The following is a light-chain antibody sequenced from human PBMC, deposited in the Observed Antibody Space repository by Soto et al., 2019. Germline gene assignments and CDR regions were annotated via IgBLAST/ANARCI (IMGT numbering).Light chain of an antibody. Sequence: QPVLTQSPSASASLGASVKLTCTLSSGHSSYAIAWHQQQPEKGPRYLMKFNSDGSHSKGDGIPDRFSGSSSGAERYLTISSRQSEDEADYYCQTWGTGIVVFGGGTKLTVL. CDR2: FNSDGSH. J-gene: IGLJ2*01. CDR1: SGHSSYA. CDR3: QTWGTGIVV. V-gene: IGLV4-69*01.